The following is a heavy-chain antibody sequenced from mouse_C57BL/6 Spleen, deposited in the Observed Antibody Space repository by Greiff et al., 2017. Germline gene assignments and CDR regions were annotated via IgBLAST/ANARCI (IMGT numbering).Heavy chain of an antibody. V-gene: IGHV3-6*01. CDR2: ISYDGSN. D-gene: IGHD2-14*01. J-gene: IGHJ3*01. Sequence: EVKLQESGPGLVKPSPSLSLTCSVTGYSITSGYYWNWIRQFPGNKLEWMGYISYDGSNNYNPSLKNRISITSDTSKNQFCLKLNSVTTEDTATYYWARESSNPNWYDFAYWGQGTLVTVSA. CDR1: GYSITSGYY. CDR3: ARESSNPNWYDFAY.